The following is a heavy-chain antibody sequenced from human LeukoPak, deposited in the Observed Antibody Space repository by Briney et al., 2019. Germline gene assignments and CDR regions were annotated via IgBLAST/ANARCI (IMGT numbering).Heavy chain of an antibody. D-gene: IGHD2-15*01. J-gene: IGHJ4*02. Sequence: ASLKSSCKPLDYTSTSFVINWCHQPTGQGLKWMGWLNPNSGNTGYAQKFQGRVTMTRNSSITTAYMELSSLRSEDTAVYYCARRHGRCSDGSCYYPDYWGQGTLVTVSS. CDR2: LNPNSGNT. CDR1: DYTSTSFV. V-gene: IGHV1-8*01. CDR3: ARRHGRCSDGSCYYPDY.